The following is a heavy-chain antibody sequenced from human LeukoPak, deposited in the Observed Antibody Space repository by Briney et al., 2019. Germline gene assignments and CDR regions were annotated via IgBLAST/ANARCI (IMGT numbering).Heavy chain of an antibody. D-gene: IGHD3-22*01. Sequence: GGSLRLSCSASEFSFSRYAMHWVRQGPGKGLEHVSTISSNGASTYYADPAKGRFTISRYNYRSTLYLQLSSLSAEDTAVYYCVKGGYYDSSGFPEYFQDWGQGTLVSASS. CDR3: VKGGYYDSSGFPEYFQD. CDR2: ISSNGAST. CDR1: EFSFSRYA. V-gene: IGHV3-64D*09. J-gene: IGHJ1*01.